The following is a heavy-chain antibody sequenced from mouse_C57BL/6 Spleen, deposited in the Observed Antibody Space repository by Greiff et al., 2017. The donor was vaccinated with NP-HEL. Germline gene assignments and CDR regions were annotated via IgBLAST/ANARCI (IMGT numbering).Heavy chain of an antibody. CDR1: GYTFTDYY. CDR3: ARSTGKAFAY. V-gene: IGHV1-76*01. CDR2: IYPGSGNT. J-gene: IGHJ3*01. D-gene: IGHD1-3*01. Sequence: QVQLQQSGAELVRPGASVKLSCKASGYTFTDYYINWVKQRPGQGLEWIARIYPGSGNTYYNEKFKGKATLTAEKSSSTAYMQLSSLTYEDSAVYYCARSTGKAFAYWGQGTLVTVSA.